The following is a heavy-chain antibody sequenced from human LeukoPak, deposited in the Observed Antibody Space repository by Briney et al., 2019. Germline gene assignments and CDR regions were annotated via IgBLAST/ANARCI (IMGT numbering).Heavy chain of an antibody. D-gene: IGHD2/OR15-2a*01. V-gene: IGHV4-39*07. CDR1: GVPISSRSYY. CDR2: IYHSGST. Sequence: SETLSLTCFVSGVPISSRSYYWGWIRQPPGKGLEWIGSIYHSGSTYYNPSLKSRVTISVDTSKNRFSLQQRSLTAADTAIYYCARGLSGGWAAVFDYWGQGILVTVSS. CDR3: ARGLSGGWAAVFDY. J-gene: IGHJ4*02.